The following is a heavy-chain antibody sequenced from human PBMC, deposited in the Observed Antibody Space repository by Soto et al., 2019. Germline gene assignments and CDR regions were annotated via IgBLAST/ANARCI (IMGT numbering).Heavy chain of an antibody. Sequence: GGSLRLSCAASGFTFSSYDMHWVRQATGKGLEWVSAIGTAGDTYYPGSVKGRFTISRENAKNSLYLQMNSLRAEDTAVYYCARAFTMVRGVTLDAFDIWGQGTMVTVSS. CDR2: IGTAGDT. CDR3: ARAFTMVRGVTLDAFDI. V-gene: IGHV3-13*01. CDR1: GFTFSSYD. J-gene: IGHJ3*02. D-gene: IGHD3-10*01.